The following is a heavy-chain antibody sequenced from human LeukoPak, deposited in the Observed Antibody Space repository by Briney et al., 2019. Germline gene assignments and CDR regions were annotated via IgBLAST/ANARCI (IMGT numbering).Heavy chain of an antibody. Sequence: GASVKVSCKASGYTFTSYEIKWVRQATGQGLEWMGWMNPNSGNTDYAQKLQGRVTMTTDTSTSTAYMELRSLRSDDTAVYYCARVRYSGSYSTFDGYYFDYWGQGTLVTVSS. V-gene: IGHV1-8*01. J-gene: IGHJ4*02. CDR3: ARVRYSGSYSTFDGYYFDY. D-gene: IGHD1-26*01. CDR2: MNPNSGNT. CDR1: GYTFTSYE.